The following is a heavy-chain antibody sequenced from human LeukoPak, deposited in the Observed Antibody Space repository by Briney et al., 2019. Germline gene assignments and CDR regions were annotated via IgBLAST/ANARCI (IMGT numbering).Heavy chain of an antibody. D-gene: IGHD3-22*01. V-gene: IGHV3-23*01. CDR3: AKLPTYYYESSGYYHFDN. Sequence: GGSLRLSCAASGFTVSSNYMSWVRQAPGKGLAWVSAISGSAGSTYYADSGNGRFTISRDNSKNTLYLQINSLRAEDTAVYYCAKLPTYYYESSGYYHFDNWGQGTLVTVSS. CDR1: GFTVSSNY. J-gene: IGHJ4*02. CDR2: ISGSAGST.